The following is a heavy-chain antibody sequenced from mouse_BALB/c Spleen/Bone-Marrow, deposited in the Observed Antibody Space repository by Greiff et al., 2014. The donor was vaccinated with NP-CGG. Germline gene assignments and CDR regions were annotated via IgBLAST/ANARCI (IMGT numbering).Heavy chain of an antibody. V-gene: IGHV14-3*02. D-gene: IGHD1-1*01. CDR3: ARDYGVTSYFSY. Sequence: EVQLQQSGAELVKPGASARLSCTASGFNIKDTYIHWVKQRPEQGLEWIGRIDPANGNTEYDPKFQGKATITADTSSNTAYLQLSSLTSDDTAVYYCARDYGVTSYFSYWGQGTLVTVSA. CDR2: IDPANGNT. CDR1: GFNIKDTY. J-gene: IGHJ3*01.